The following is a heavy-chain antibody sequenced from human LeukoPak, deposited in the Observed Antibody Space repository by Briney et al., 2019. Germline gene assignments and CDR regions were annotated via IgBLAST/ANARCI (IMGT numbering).Heavy chain of an antibody. D-gene: IGHD6-13*01. CDR1: GYTLTELS. J-gene: IGHJ4*02. Sequence: GASVKVSCKVSGYTLTELSMHWVRQAPGKGLEWMGGFDPEVGETIYAQKFQGRVTMTEDTSTDTAYMELSSLRSEDTAVYYCATDKGQQLVTQTGDFGGPDAFDIWGQGTLVTVSS. V-gene: IGHV1-24*01. CDR3: ATDKGQQLVTQTGDFGGPDAFDI. CDR2: FDPEVGET.